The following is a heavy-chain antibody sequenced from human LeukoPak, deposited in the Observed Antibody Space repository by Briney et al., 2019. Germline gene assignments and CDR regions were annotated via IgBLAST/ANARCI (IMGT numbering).Heavy chain of an antibody. CDR2: IHYSGSS. CDR3: ARDRGAAAGIFDY. Sequence: SETLSLTCAVYGGSFSDFYWNWIRQPPGKGLEWIGYIHYSGSSNYNPSLKSRVTISVDTSKNQFSLKLSSVTAADTAVYYCARDRGAAAGIFDYWGQGTLVTVSS. V-gene: IGHV4-59*12. D-gene: IGHD6-13*01. J-gene: IGHJ4*02. CDR1: GGSFSDFY.